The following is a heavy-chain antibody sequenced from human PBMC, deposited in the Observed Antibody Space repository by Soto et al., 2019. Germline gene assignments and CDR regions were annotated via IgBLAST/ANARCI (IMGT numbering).Heavy chain of an antibody. CDR3: ARHAVHSSGFIAY. CDR2: IYYSGST. CDR1: GGSISSRSYY. Sequence: QLQLQESGPGLVKPSETLSLTCTVSGGSISSRSYYWGWIRQHPGKRLEWIGSIYYSGSTNYNTSLKRRVTTSVDTSKTQFSLRLSSVTAADTAVYYCARHAVHSSGFIAYWGQGTLVTVSS. V-gene: IGHV4-39*01. D-gene: IGHD6-19*01. J-gene: IGHJ4*02.